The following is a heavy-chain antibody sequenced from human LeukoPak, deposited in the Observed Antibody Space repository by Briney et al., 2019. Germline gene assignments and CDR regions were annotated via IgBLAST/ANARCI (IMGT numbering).Heavy chain of an antibody. Sequence: GGSLRLSCAASGCTFRSYAMNWVRQAPGKGLEWVSHISDNGGRTYYAESVKGRFAISRDNSKNTLYLQMNSLRVEDTALYYCAKDLPTKCRGDCPSDYWGQGTLVTVSS. CDR1: GCTFRSYA. J-gene: IGHJ4*02. D-gene: IGHD2-21*02. CDR2: ISDNGGRT. CDR3: AKDLPTKCRGDCPSDY. V-gene: IGHV3-23*01.